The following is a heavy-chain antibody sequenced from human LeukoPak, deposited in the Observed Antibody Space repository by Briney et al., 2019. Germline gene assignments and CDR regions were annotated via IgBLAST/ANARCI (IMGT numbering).Heavy chain of an antibody. Sequence: SETLSLTCTVSGGSISSYYWSWIRQPPGKGLEWIGYIYYSGSTNYKPSLKSRVTISVDTSKNQFSLKLSSVTAADTAVYYCARDIDGGVDYWGQGTLVTVSS. CDR1: GGSISSYY. CDR3: ARDIDGGVDY. V-gene: IGHV4-59*01. CDR2: IYYSGST. D-gene: IGHD2-15*01. J-gene: IGHJ4*02.